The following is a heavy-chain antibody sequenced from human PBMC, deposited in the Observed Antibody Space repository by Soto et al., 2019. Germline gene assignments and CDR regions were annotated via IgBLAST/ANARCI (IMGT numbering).Heavy chain of an antibody. CDR3: ARVRNDFWSGYYYYYGMDV. V-gene: IGHV1-18*01. D-gene: IGHD3-3*01. J-gene: IGHJ6*02. CDR2: ISAYNGNT. Sequence: QVQLVQSGAEVKKPGASVKVSSKASGYTFTSYGISWVRQAPGQGLEWMGWISAYNGNTNYAQKLQGRVTMTTDTSTSTAYMELRSLRSDDTAVYYCARVRNDFWSGYYYYYGMDVWGQGTTVTVSS. CDR1: GYTFTSYG.